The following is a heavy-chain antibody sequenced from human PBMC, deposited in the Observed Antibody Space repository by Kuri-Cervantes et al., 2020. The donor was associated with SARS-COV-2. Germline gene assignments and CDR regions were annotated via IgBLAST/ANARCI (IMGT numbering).Heavy chain of an antibody. D-gene: IGHD3-22*01. Sequence: SQTLSLTCAVSGVSVSHGTYSWSWIRQPAGKGLEWIGSIYHSGSTYYNPSPKSRVTISVDTSKNQFSLRLSSVTAADTAVYYCARNYYDRRKGAFDTWGHGTMVTVSS. V-gene: IGHV4-61*02. J-gene: IGHJ3*02. CDR1: GVSVSHGTYS. CDR3: ARNYYDRRKGAFDT. CDR2: IYHSGST.